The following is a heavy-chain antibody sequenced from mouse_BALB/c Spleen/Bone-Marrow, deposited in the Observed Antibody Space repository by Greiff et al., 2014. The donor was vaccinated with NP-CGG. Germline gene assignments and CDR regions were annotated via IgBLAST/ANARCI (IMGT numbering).Heavy chain of an antibody. V-gene: IGHV3-8*02. J-gene: IGHJ4*01. Sequence: EVMLVESGPSLVKPSQTLSLTCSVTGDSITSGYWNWIRKFPGNKLEYMGYISYSGSTYYNPSLKSRISISQDISKNQYYLQLNSVTTEDTATYYCARDSSGGILAMDYWGQGTSVTVSS. CDR2: ISYSGST. CDR3: ARDSSGGILAMDY. CDR1: GDSITSGY. D-gene: IGHD3-2*01.